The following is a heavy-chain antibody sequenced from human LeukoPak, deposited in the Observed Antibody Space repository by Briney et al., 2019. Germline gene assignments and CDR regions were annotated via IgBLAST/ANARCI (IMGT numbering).Heavy chain of an antibody. CDR1: GYTFTSYY. D-gene: IGHD3-10*01. CDR2: INPNSGGT. V-gene: IGHV1-2*02. Sequence: ASVKVSCKASGYTFTSYYMHWVRQAPGQGLEWMGWINPNSGGTNYAQKFQGRVTMTRDTSISTAYMELSRLRSDDTAVYYCAGTYYYGSGSYYNGDAFDIWGQGTMVTVSS. J-gene: IGHJ3*02. CDR3: AGTYYYGSGSYYNGDAFDI.